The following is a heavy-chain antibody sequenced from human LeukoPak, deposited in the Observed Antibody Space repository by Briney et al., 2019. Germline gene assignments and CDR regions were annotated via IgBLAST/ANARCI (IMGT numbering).Heavy chain of an antibody. CDR3: ARVQGSSGPGIFEY. V-gene: IGHV3-7*01. D-gene: IGHD6-19*01. Sequence: GGSLRLSCAASGFTFSNYWMSWVRQAPRKGLEWVANIKQDGSEKFYVDSVKGRLTISRDNAKNSLYLQMNSLRVEDTAVYYCARVQGSSGPGIFEYWGQGTLVTVSS. J-gene: IGHJ4*02. CDR2: IKQDGSEK. CDR1: GFTFSNYW.